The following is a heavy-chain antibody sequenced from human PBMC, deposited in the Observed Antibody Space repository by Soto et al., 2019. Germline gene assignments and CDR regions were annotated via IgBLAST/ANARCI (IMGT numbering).Heavy chain of an antibody. CDR3: ARDMVVAATSNNWFDP. J-gene: IGHJ5*02. CDR2: IYYSGST. CDR1: GGSISSYY. Sequence: PSETLSLTCTVSGGSISSYYWSWIRQPPGKGLEWIGYIYYSGSTNYNPSLKSRVTISVDTSKNQFSLKLSSVTAADTAVYYCARDMVVAATSNNWFDPWGQGTLVTVSS. D-gene: IGHD2-15*01. V-gene: IGHV4-59*01.